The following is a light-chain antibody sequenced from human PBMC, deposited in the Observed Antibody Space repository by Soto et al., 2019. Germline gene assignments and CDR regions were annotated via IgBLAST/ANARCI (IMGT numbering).Light chain of an antibody. V-gene: IGKV1-5*03. CDR1: QTISSW. J-gene: IGKJ1*01. CDR2: KAS. Sequence: DIQMNQSPSTLSGSVGDRVTITCRASQTISSWLAWYQQKPGKAPKLLIYKASTLKSGVPSRFSGSGSGTEFTLTISSLQPDDFATYYCQQDNTFWTFGRGTKVDIK. CDR3: QQDNTFWT.